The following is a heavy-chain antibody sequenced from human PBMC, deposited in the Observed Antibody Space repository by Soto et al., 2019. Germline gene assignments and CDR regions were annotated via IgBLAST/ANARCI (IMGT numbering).Heavy chain of an antibody. CDR1: GGTFSSYT. CDR2: ISPIFGTP. Sequence: QVQLVQSGAEVKKPGSSVTVSCKASGGTFSSYTISWVRQAPGQGLEWMAGISPIFGTPIYAQQFQDRVTTTADDSTMTAYMEMHSLTSEDTAVSDCARVGVRSRLSLDYWGQGTLVTIS. J-gene: IGHJ4*02. V-gene: IGHV1-69*01. D-gene: IGHD2-8*01. CDR3: ARVGVRSRLSLDY.